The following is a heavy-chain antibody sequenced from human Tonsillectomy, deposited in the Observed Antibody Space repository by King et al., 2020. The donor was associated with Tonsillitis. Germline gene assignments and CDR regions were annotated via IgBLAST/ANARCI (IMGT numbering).Heavy chain of an antibody. D-gene: IGHD6-19*01. V-gene: IGHV1-18*04. Sequence: QLVQSGAEVKKPGASVKVSCKASGYTFTSYGISWVRQAPGQGLEWMGWSSGYNGNTNYAQKVQGRVTMTTDTSTSTAYMELRSLTADDTAVYYCASDAGIAVAGLIDYGGQGSVVTVSA. CDR3: ASDAGIAVAGLIDY. J-gene: IGHJ4*02. CDR1: GYTFTSYG. CDR2: SSGYNGNT.